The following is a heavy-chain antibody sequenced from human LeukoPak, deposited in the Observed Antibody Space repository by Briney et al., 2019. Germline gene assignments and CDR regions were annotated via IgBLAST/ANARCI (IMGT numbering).Heavy chain of an antibody. CDR2: INPSGGST. CDR3: ARWDPLGFGESRITGFDY. Sequence: ASVKVSCKASGYTFTSYDINWVRQATGQGLEWMGIINPSGGSTSYAQKFQGRVTMTRDTSTSTVYMELSSLRSEDTAVYYCARWDPLGFGESRITGFDYWGQGTLVTVSS. V-gene: IGHV1-46*01. CDR1: GYTFTSYD. D-gene: IGHD3-10*01. J-gene: IGHJ4*02.